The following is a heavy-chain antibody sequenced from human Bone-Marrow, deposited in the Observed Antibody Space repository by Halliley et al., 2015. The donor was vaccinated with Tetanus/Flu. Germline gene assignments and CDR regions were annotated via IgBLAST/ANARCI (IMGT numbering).Heavy chain of an antibody. V-gene: IGHV3-53*01. Sequence: VQLVQSGGGLIQPGGSLRLSCVGSRLPVSWNYVNWVRQAPGKGLEFVSVIYAGGNVYYADSVKGRFTISRDSSKNTFYLQMNSLRADDTAVYYCGRVGAVGAIDYWGQGTLVTVSS. D-gene: IGHD1-26*01. J-gene: IGHJ4*02. CDR3: GRVGAVGAIDY. CDR2: IYAGGNV. CDR1: RLPVSWNY.